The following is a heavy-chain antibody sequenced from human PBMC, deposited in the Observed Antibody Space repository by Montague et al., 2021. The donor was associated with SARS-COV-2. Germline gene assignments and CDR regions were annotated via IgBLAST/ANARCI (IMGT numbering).Heavy chain of an antibody. CDR2: IYYRGST. D-gene: IGHD6-19*01. CDR1: GGSISSSSYY. Sequence: SETRSLTCTVSGGSISSSSYYWAWIRQPPGKGLEWFGSIYYRGSTYSNPSLKSRVFISADTSKNQLSLTLTAVTAADTADYYCPTQENPSGWIPGPFDFWGQGTLVSVSS. CDR3: PTQENPSGWIPGPFDF. V-gene: IGHV4-39*01. J-gene: IGHJ4*02.